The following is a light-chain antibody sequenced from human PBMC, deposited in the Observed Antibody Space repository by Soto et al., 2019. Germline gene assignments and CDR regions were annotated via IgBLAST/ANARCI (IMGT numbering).Light chain of an antibody. V-gene: IGKV4-1*01. CDR1: QSVLYSSNSKNY. CDR2: WAS. J-gene: IGKJ2*01. CDR3: QQHYSTPYT. Sequence: DIVMTQSPDSMAVSLVERATINCKSSQSVLYSSNSKNYLAWYQQKPGQPPKLLIYWASTRESGVPDRFSGSGSGTDFTLTISSLQAEDVAVYYCQQHYSTPYTFGQGTKLEIK.